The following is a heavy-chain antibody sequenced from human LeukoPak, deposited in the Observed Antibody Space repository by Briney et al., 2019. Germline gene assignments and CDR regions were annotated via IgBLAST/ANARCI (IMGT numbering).Heavy chain of an antibody. D-gene: IGHD1-7*01. CDR3: AKTVGPRGNYLDY. V-gene: IGHV3-23*01. CDR2: ISGSGGNT. J-gene: IGHJ4*02. Sequence: GGTLRLSCAASGFTFSSYGMNWVRQAPGKGLEWVSTISGSGGNTYYADSVKGRFTISRDNSKNTLYLQMNSLRAEDTAVYYCAKTVGPRGNYLDYWGQGALVTVTS. CDR1: GFTFSSYG.